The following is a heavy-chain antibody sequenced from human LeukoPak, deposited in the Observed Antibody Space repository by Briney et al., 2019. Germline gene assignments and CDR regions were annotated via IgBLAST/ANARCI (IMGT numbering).Heavy chain of an antibody. J-gene: IGHJ4*02. D-gene: IGHD3-3*01. V-gene: IGHV3-7*01. CDR1: GFTFRNFW. CDR3: TRGDPDF. Sequence: GSLRPSCEASGFTFRNFWMEWVRQAPGKGLEWVANINQDGSAKYYVDSVKGRFTISKDSAKSSLYLQMNSLRVDDTAVYFCTRGDPDFWGQGTLVTVSS. CDR2: INQDGSAK.